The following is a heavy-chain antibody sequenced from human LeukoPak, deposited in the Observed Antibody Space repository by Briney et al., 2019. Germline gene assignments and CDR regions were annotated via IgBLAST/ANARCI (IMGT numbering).Heavy chain of an antibody. CDR2: IYYSGST. CDR1: GGSVSSGSYY. CDR3: AREGQDILTGYYPNAFDI. Sequence: KPSETLSLTCTVSGGSVSSGSYYWSWIPQPPGKGLEWSGDIYYSGSTNYNPSLKSRVTISVDTSKNQFSLKLSSVTAADTAVYYCAREGQDILTGYYPNAFDIWGQGTMVTVSS. D-gene: IGHD3-9*01. V-gene: IGHV4-61*01. J-gene: IGHJ3*02.